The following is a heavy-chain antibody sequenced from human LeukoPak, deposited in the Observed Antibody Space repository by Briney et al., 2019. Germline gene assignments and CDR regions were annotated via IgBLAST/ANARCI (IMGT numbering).Heavy chain of an antibody. D-gene: IGHD2-15*01. J-gene: IGHJ6*02. CDR1: GGSFSGYY. CDR2: INHSGST. Sequence: KPSEPLSLPCAVYGGSFSGYYWSWIRQPPGKGLEWIGEINHSGSTNYNPSLKSRVTISVDTSKNQFSLKLSSVTAADTAVYYCARAGPAATRYYYYGMDVWGQGTTVTVSS. V-gene: IGHV4-34*01. CDR3: ARAGPAATRYYYYGMDV.